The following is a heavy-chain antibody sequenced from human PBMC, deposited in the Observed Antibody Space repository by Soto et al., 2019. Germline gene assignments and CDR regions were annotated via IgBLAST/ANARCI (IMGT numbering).Heavy chain of an antibody. CDR1: GGSISSGDYY. D-gene: IGHD3-22*01. Sequence: SETLSLTCTVSGGSISSGDYYWSWIRQPPGKGLEWIGYIYYSGSTYYNSSPKSRVPISVDTSKNQLSLKLSSVTAADTAVYYCARGGNYYDSSGYPRRWYYYYGMDVWGQGTTVTVSS. J-gene: IGHJ6*02. V-gene: IGHV4-30-4*01. CDR2: IYYSGST. CDR3: ARGGNYYDSSGYPRRWYYYYGMDV.